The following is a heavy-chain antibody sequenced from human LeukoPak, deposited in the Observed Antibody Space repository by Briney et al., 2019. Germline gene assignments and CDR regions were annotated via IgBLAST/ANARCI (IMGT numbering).Heavy chain of an antibody. D-gene: IGHD1-1*01. CDR3: ASNWNVYYYYMDV. CDR1: GYTFTGYY. V-gene: IGHV1-2*02. J-gene: IGHJ6*03. CDR2: INPNSGGT. Sequence: GASVKVSCKASGYTFTGYYMHSVRQAPGQGLEWRGWINPNSGGTNYAQKFQGRVTMTRDTSISTAYMELSRLRSDDTAVYYCASNWNVYYYYMDVWGKGTTVTVSS.